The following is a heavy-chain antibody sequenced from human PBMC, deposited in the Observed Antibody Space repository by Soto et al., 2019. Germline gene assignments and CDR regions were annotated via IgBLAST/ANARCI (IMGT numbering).Heavy chain of an antibody. D-gene: IGHD5-18*01. V-gene: IGHV3-66*04. Sequence: EVQLVESGGGLVQPGGSLRLSCAASGVTVSSNYMSWVRQAPGKGLEWVSVIYSGGSTYYADSVKGRLTISSDNSKNTLYLQMNSLRAEDTAVYYCARHGYNYGGGYFDYWGQGTLVTVSS. CDR1: GVTVSSNY. J-gene: IGHJ4*02. CDR2: IYSGGST. CDR3: ARHGYNYGGGYFDY.